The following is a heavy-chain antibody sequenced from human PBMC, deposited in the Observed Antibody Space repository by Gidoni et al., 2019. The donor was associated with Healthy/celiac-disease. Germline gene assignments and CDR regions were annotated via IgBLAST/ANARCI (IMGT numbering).Heavy chain of an antibody. V-gene: IGHV3-23*01. CDR3: AKDAYFHYDSSGYYSDY. D-gene: IGHD3-22*01. J-gene: IGHJ4*02. Sequence: EVQLLESGGGLVQPGGSLRLSCAASGCTFSSYAMSWVRQAPGKGLEWVSAISGSGGSTYYADSVKGRFTISRDNSKNTLYLQMNSLRAEDTAVYYCAKDAYFHYDSSGYYSDYWGQGTLVTVSS. CDR1: GCTFSSYA. CDR2: ISGSGGST.